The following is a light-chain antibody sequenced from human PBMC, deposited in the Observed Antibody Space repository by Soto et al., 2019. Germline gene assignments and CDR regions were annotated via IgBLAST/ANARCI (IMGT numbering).Light chain of an antibody. J-gene: IGKJ1*01. CDR1: QAIANF. CDR2: DAS. Sequence: DIQMTQSPSSLSASVGDRVAITCRASQAIANFLNWYQQKPGKAPKLLIYDASSLERGVPSRFSGSGSGTEFTLTISSLQPDDFATYYCQQYITYSRTFGQGTKVDIK. V-gene: IGKV1-5*01. CDR3: QQYITYSRT.